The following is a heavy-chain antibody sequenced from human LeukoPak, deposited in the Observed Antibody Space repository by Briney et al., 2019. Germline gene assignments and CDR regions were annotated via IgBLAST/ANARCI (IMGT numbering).Heavy chain of an antibody. CDR3: ARVQWELRGVGSYFDY. D-gene: IGHD1-26*01. V-gene: IGHV3-7*01. Sequence: GGSLRLSCAASGVTFRSYWMSWVRQAPGKGLEWVANIKQDGSEKYYVGSVKGRFTISRDNAKNSLYLQMNSLRAEDTTVYYCARVQWELRGVGSYFDYWGQGTLVTVSS. CDR1: GVTFRSYW. CDR2: IKQDGSEK. J-gene: IGHJ4*02.